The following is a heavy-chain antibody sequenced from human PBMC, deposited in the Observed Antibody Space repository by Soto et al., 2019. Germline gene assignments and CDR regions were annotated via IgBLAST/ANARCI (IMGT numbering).Heavy chain of an antibody. V-gene: IGHV3-23*01. CDR2: ISGSGGST. D-gene: IGHD6-6*01. J-gene: IGHJ4*02. CDR1: GFTFSSYA. CDR3: AKYLHTSIAARLGFSEYSLIDY. Sequence: HPGGSLRLSCAASGFTFSSYAMSWVRQAPGKGLEWVSAISGSGGSTYYADSVKGRFTISRDNSKNTLYLQMNSLRAEDTAVYYCAKYLHTSIAARLGFSEYSLIDYWGQGTLVTVSS.